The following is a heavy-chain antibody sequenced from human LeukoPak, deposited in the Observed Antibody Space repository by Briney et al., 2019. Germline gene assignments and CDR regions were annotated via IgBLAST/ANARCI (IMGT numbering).Heavy chain of an antibody. CDR2: IYYSGST. CDR3: ATAGLYGDYPGYFDY. J-gene: IGHJ4*02. Sequence: SETLSLTCTVSGGSVSSGSYYWSWIRQPPGKGLEWIGYIYYSGSTNYNPSLKSRVAISVDTSKNQFSLKLSSVTAADTAVYYCATAGLYGDYPGYFDYWGQGTLVTVSS. V-gene: IGHV4-61*01. D-gene: IGHD4-17*01. CDR1: GGSVSSGSYY.